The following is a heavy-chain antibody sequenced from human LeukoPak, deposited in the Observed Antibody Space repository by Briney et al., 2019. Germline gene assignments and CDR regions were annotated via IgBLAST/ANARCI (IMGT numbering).Heavy chain of an antibody. CDR2: IRYDGSDK. J-gene: IGHJ5*02. CDR1: GFTLSGYG. Sequence: GGSLRLSCAASGFTLSGYGMHWVRQAPGKGLEWVAFIRYDGSDKYYRDSVKGRFTISRDSSKNALYLQMNSLRAEDTALYYCVAEDSGSYFLNHWGQGTLVTVSS. D-gene: IGHD1-26*01. CDR3: VAEDSGSYFLNH. V-gene: IGHV3-30*02.